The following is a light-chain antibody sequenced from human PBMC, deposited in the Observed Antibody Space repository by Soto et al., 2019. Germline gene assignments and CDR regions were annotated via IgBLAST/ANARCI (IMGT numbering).Light chain of an antibody. CDR1: LNILYSSNNKNY. J-gene: IGKJ1*01. Sequence: DIVMTQSPDSLAVSLGERATINCKSSLNILYSSNNKNYLAWYQQKPGQPPKQLIYWASTRESGVPDRFSGSGSVTDFTLTISSLQAEDVAVYYCQQYYETPTTFGQGTKVEIK. V-gene: IGKV4-1*01. CDR3: QQYYETPTT. CDR2: WAS.